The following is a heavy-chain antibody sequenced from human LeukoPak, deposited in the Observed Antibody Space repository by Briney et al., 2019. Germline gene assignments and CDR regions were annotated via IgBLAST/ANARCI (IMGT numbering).Heavy chain of an antibody. CDR2: INTDGSST. D-gene: IGHD6-13*01. J-gene: IGHJ4*02. V-gene: IGHV3-74*01. CDR3: ARDPRIAAAGTPI. Sequence: SGRSLRLSCAASGFTFSSYAMHWVCQAPGKGLVWVSRINTDGSSTSYADSVKGRFTISRDNAKNSLYLQMNSLRAEDTAVYYCARDPRIAAAGTPIWGQGTLVTVSS. CDR1: GFTFSSYA.